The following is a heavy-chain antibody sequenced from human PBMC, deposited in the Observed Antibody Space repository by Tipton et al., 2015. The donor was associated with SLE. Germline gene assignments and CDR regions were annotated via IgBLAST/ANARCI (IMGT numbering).Heavy chain of an antibody. CDR2: INHRGST. CDR1: GGSISSSSSYY. V-gene: IGHV4-34*01. CDR3: ARAALGATDYFDY. J-gene: IGHJ4*02. D-gene: IGHD1-26*01. Sequence: TLSLTCAVYGGSISSSSSYYWAWIRQPPGKGVEWIGEINHRGSTNYNPSLKSRVTISVDTSKNQFSLKLSSVTAADTAVYYCARAALGATDYFDYWGQGTLVTVSS.